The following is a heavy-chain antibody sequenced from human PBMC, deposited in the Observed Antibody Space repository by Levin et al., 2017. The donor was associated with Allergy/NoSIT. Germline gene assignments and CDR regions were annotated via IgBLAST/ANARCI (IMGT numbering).Heavy chain of an antibody. CDR1: GGSISSSTYY. J-gene: IGHJ4*02. CDR2: IYYSGST. V-gene: IGHV4-39*01. D-gene: IGHD6-19*01. Sequence: PGGSLRLSCTVSGGSISSSTYYWGWIRQPPGKGLEWIGSIYYSGSTYYNPSLKSRVTISVDTSKNQFSLKLISVTAADTAVYYCARHQSISVAARIDYWGQGTLVTVSS. CDR3: ARHQSISVAARIDY.